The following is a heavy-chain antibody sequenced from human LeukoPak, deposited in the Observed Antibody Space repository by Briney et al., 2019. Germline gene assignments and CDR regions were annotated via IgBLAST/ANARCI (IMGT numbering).Heavy chain of an antibody. Sequence: SETLSLTCTVSGVSISTSNSYWGWIRQPPGKGLEWIGSMYYTGSTYYNASLKSRVTISIDTSKNQISLRLTSVTATDTAMYYCARQTGSGLFTLPGGQGTLVTVSS. CDR3: ARQTGSGLFTLP. D-gene: IGHD3/OR15-3a*01. CDR2: MYYTGST. CDR1: GVSISTSNSY. V-gene: IGHV4-39*01. J-gene: IGHJ4*02.